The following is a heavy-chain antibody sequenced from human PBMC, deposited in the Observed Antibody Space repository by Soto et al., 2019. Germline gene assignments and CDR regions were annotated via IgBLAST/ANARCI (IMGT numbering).Heavy chain of an antibody. D-gene: IGHD3-22*01. CDR1: GGTFSSYA. CDR3: ARDREYYYDSSGYRAFDI. Sequence: SVKVSCKASGGTFSSYAISWVRQAPGQGLEWMGGIIPIFGTANYAQKFRGRVTITADESTSTAYMELSSLRSEDTAVYYCARDREYYYDSSGYRAFDIWGQGTMVTVSS. V-gene: IGHV1-69*13. J-gene: IGHJ3*02. CDR2: IIPIFGTA.